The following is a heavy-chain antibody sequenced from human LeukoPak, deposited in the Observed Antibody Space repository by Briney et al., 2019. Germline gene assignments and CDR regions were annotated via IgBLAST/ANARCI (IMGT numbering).Heavy chain of an antibody. D-gene: IGHD3-22*01. CDR1: GFTFSSYG. V-gene: IGHV3-30*18. J-gene: IGHJ4*02. Sequence: GGSPRLSCAASGFTFSSYGMHWVRQAPGKGLEWVAVISYDGSNKYYADSVKGRFTISRDNSKNTLYLQMNSLRAEDTAVYYCAKQSIYYDSSGFTAWGQGTLVTVSS. CDR3: AKQSIYYDSSGFTA. CDR2: ISYDGSNK.